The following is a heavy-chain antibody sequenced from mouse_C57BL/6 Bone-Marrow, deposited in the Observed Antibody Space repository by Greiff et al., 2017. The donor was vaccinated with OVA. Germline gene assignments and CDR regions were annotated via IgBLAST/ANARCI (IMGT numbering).Heavy chain of an antibody. CDR2: INPNNGGT. D-gene: IGHD3-2*02. CDR3: ARREDSSGYDYFDY. V-gene: IGHV1-18*01. CDR1: GYTFTDYN. Sequence: EVQLQQSGPELVKPGASVKIPCKASGYTFTDYNMDWVKQSRGKSLEWIGDINPNNGGTIYNQKFKGKATLTVDKSSSTAYMELRSLTSEDTAVYYCARREDSSGYDYFDYWGKGTTLTVSS. J-gene: IGHJ2*01.